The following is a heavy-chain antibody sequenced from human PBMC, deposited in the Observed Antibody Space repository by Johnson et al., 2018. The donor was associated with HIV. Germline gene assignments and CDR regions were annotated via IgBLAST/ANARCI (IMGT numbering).Heavy chain of an antibody. Sequence: VQLVESGGGLIQPGGSLRLSCAASGFTVSSNYMSWVRQAPGKGLEWVSVIYSGGSTYYADSVKGRFTISRDNSKNTLYLQMNSLRAEDTAVYYCARVQWLILDAFDVWGQGTVVTVSS. V-gene: IGHV3-66*03. CDR1: GFTVSSNY. CDR2: IYSGGST. CDR3: ARVQWLILDAFDV. J-gene: IGHJ3*01. D-gene: IGHD6-19*01.